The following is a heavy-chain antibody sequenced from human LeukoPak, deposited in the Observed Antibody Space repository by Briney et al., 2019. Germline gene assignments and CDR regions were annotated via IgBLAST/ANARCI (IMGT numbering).Heavy chain of an antibody. J-gene: IGHJ4*02. CDR2: ISSSSSYI. Sequence: PGGSLRLSCAASGFTFSSYSMNWVRQAPGKGLEWVSSISSSSSYIYYADSVKGRFTISRDNAKNSLYLQMNSLRAEDTAVYYCARVFDSSGYEDFDYWGQGTLVTVSS. CDR3: ARVFDSSGYEDFDY. D-gene: IGHD3-22*01. CDR1: GFTFSSYS. V-gene: IGHV3-21*01.